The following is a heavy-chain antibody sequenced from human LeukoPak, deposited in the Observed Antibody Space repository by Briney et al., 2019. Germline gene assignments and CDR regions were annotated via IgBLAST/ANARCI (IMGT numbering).Heavy chain of an antibody. CDR2: ISAYNGNT. D-gene: IGHD6-13*01. V-gene: IGHV1-18*04. CDR1: GYTFTSYG. Sequence: ASVKVSCKASGYTFTSYGISWVRQAPGQGLEWMGWISAYNGNTNYAQKLQGRVTMTTDTSTSTAYMELRSLRSEDTAVYYCATDLLRRRLLAAAGKKILDYWGQGTLVTVSS. J-gene: IGHJ4*02. CDR3: ATDLLRRRLLAAAGKKILDY.